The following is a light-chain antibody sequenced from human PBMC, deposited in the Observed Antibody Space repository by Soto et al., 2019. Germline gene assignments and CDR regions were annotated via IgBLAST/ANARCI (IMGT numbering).Light chain of an antibody. J-gene: IGKJ2*01. CDR1: QAISNY. CDR2: DAS. CDR3: QQYDNPS. V-gene: IGKV1-33*01. Sequence: DIQMTQSPSSLSASVGDRVTITCQASQAISNYLNWYQQKPGKAPKFLMYDASNLETGVPSRFSGSGSGTDFTFTISSLQPEEIATYFCQQYDNPSFGQGTKLEIK.